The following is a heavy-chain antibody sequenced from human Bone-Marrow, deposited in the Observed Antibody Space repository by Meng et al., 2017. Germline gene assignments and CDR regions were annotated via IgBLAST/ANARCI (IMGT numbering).Heavy chain of an antibody. CDR2: IYYSGST. CDR3: ARGVDYPPPGFPLDI. D-gene: IGHD5-12*01. CDR1: GGSISSSSYY. V-gene: IGHV4-39*07. Sequence: SETLSLTCTVSGGSISSSSYYWGWIRQPPGKGLEWIGSIYYSGSTYYNPSLKSRVTISVDTSKNQFSLKLSSVTAADTAVYYCARGVDYPPPGFPLDIWGQGTMVT. J-gene: IGHJ3*02.